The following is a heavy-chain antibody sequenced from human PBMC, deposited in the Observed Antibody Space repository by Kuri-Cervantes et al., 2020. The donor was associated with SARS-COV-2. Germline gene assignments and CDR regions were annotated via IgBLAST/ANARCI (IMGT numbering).Heavy chain of an antibody. V-gene: IGHV4-59*12. Sequence: SETLSLTCSVSGGSISTYSWSWIRQPPGKGLEWLGYIYYSESTYYNPSLKSRVTISVDTSKNQFSLKLSSVTAADTAVYYCARLVTIFGVVTQFDYWGQGTLVTVSS. CDR2: IYYSEST. J-gene: IGHJ4*02. D-gene: IGHD3-3*01. CDR3: ARLVTIFGVVTQFDY. CDR1: GGSISTYS.